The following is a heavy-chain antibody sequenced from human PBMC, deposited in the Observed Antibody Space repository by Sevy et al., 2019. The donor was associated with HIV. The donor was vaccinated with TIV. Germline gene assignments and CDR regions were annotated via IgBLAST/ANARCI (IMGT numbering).Heavy chain of an antibody. Sequence: GGSLRLSCAASGFTFSSYWMSWVRQAPGKGLEWVANIKQDGSEKYYVDSVKGRFTISRDNANNSLYLQMSSLRAEDTAVYYCARAGYYDFWSGYFGRPDYWGQGTLVTVSS. J-gene: IGHJ4*02. V-gene: IGHV3-7*01. D-gene: IGHD3-3*01. CDR1: GFTFSSYW. CDR2: IKQDGSEK. CDR3: ARAGYYDFWSGYFGRPDY.